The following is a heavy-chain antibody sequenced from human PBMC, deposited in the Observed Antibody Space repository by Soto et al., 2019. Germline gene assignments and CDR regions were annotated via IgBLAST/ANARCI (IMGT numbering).Heavy chain of an antibody. V-gene: IGHV1-69*02. J-gene: IGHJ5*02. D-gene: IGHD2-2*01. Sequence: SVKVSCKASGGTFSSYTISWVRQAPGQGLEWMGRIIPILGIANYAQKFQGRVTITADKSTSTAYMELSSLRSEDTAVYYCALGYCSSTSCYGIVGWFDPWGQGTLVTVSS. CDR1: GGTFSSYT. CDR2: IIPILGIA. CDR3: ALGYCSSTSCYGIVGWFDP.